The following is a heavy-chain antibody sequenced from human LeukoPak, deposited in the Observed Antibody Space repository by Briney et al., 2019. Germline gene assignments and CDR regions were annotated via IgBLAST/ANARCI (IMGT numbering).Heavy chain of an antibody. CDR2: INSDGGGA. J-gene: IGHJ5*02. Sequence: GGSLRLSCAASGITFGNKSMHWVRQGPGKGLVGISRINSDGGGAIYGDSVKGRFTVSRDNAKNTLYLQMNSLRAEDTAVYYCARDVPHNWFDTWGQGTLVTVSS. CDR1: GITFGNKS. CDR3: ARDVPHNWFDT. V-gene: IGHV3-74*01.